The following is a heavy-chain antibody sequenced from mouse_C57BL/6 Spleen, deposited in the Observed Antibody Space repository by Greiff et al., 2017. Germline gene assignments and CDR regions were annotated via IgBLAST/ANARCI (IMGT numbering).Heavy chain of an antibody. V-gene: IGHV1-26*01. CDR2: INPNNGGT. CDR1: GYTFTDYY. Sequence: VQLQQSGPELVKPGASVKISCKASGYTFTDYYMNWVKQSHGKSLEWIGDINPNNGGTSYNQKFKGKATLTVDKSSSTAYMELRSLTSEDSAVYYCARLDDGSHFDYWGQGTTLTVSS. CDR3: ARLDDGSHFDY. J-gene: IGHJ2*01. D-gene: IGHD2-3*01.